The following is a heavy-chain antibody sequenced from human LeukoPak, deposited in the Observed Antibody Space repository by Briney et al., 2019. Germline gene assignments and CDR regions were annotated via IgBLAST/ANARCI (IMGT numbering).Heavy chain of an antibody. D-gene: IGHD5-12*01. CDR2: IYYSGST. Sequence: SETLSLTCTVSGGSISSSSYYWGWIRQPPGKGLEWIGSIYYSGSTYYNPSLKSRVTISVDTSKNQFSLKLSSVTAADTAVYYCASAKSGYDPMGYWGQGTLVTVSS. CDR1: GGSISSSSYY. CDR3: ASAKSGYDPMGY. V-gene: IGHV4-39*01. J-gene: IGHJ4*02.